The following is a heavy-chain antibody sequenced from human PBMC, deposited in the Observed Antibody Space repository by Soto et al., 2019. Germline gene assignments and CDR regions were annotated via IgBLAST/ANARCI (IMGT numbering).Heavy chain of an antibody. CDR1: GGTFSSYA. Sequence: GASVKVSCKASGGTFSSYAISWVRQAPGQGLEWMGGIIPIFGTANYAQKFQGRVTITADESTSTAYMELSSLRSEDTAVYYCASDRYCSGGSCYGMDVWGQGTTVTVSS. D-gene: IGHD2-15*01. J-gene: IGHJ6*02. CDR2: IIPIFGTA. CDR3: ASDRYCSGGSCYGMDV. V-gene: IGHV1-69*13.